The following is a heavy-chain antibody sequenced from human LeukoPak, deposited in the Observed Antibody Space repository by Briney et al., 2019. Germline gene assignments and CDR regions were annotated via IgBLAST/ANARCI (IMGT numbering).Heavy chain of an antibody. Sequence: GESLRLSCAASGFTFRNYNMNWVRQVPGKGLEWLSSVSTTSTYIYYADSVKGRFTISRDNAENSLYLQMNSLRAGDTAVYYCARRNDMDTLDFWGQGAMVTVSS. D-gene: IGHD3-9*01. V-gene: IGHV3-21*01. CDR3: ARRNDMDTLDF. CDR2: VSTTSTYI. J-gene: IGHJ3*01. CDR1: GFTFRNYN.